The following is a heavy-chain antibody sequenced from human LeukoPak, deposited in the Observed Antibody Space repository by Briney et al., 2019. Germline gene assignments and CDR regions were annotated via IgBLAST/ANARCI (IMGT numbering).Heavy chain of an antibody. J-gene: IGHJ4*02. CDR2: FYSRGTT. V-gene: IGHV4-4*07. Sequence: PSETLSPTCSVSGGSITNYYWSWIRQPAGKGLEWIGRFYSRGTTYYNPPLRSRVSLSGDESKNQLSLKMYSVTAADTAVYYCVRDEGLTGYPDYWGQGTLVTVSS. CDR3: VRDEGLTGYPDY. CDR1: GGSITNYY. D-gene: IGHD3-9*01.